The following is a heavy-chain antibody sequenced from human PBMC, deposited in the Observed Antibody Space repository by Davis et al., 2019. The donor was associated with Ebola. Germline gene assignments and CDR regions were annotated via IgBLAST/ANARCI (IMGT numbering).Heavy chain of an antibody. CDR1: GGSFSGYY. D-gene: IGHD6-13*01. J-gene: IGHJ4*02. Sequence: SETLSLTCAVYGGSFSGYYWTWIRQPPGKGLEWIGEINHSGSTNYNPSLKSRLITSIDTSKNQFSLQLNSVTDADTAVYYCARGDLGGKQLVYWGQGTLVTVSS. CDR3: ARGDLGGKQLVY. V-gene: IGHV4-34*01. CDR2: INHSGST.